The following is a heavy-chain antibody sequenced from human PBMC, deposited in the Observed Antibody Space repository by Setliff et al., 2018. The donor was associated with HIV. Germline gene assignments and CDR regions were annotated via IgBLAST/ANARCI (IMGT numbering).Heavy chain of an antibody. CDR2: IKSKEDGGTV. V-gene: IGHV3-15*01. J-gene: IGHJ4*02. D-gene: IGHD2-21*01. Sequence: GGSLRLSCAASGLIFSDSWMTWVRQAPGKGPEWVGRIKSKEDGGTVDYAAPVKGRFTISRDDSKNTLYLQMNSLKIEDTAVYYCTTGTRLVDWGQGALVTVSS. CDR3: TTGTRLVD. CDR1: GLIFSDSW.